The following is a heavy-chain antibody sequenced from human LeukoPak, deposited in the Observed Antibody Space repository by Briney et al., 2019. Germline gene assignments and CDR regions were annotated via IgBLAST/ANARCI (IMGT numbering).Heavy chain of an antibody. Sequence: GGSLRLSCAASGFTFSSYSMNWVRQAPGKGLEWVSSISSSSSYIYYADSVKGRFTISRDNAKNSLYLQMNSLRAEDTAVYYCARDLGYCSSTSCYGDAFDIWGQGTMVTVSS. CDR1: GFTFSSYS. CDR3: ARDLGYCSSTSCYGDAFDI. V-gene: IGHV3-21*01. D-gene: IGHD2-2*01. CDR2: ISSSSSYI. J-gene: IGHJ3*02.